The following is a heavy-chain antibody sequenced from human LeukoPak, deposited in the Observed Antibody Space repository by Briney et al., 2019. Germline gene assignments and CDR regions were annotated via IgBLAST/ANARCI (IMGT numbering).Heavy chain of an antibody. CDR2: IYYSGNT. Sequence: SETLSLTCTVSGGSISSYYWSWIRQPPGKGLEWIGYIYYSGNTNYNPSLKSRVTISVDTSKNQFSLKLSSVTAADTAVYYCATRSTGVAATFDSWGQGALVTVTS. V-gene: IGHV4-59*01. CDR1: GGSISSYY. J-gene: IGHJ4*02. CDR3: ATRSTGVAATFDS. D-gene: IGHD2-15*01.